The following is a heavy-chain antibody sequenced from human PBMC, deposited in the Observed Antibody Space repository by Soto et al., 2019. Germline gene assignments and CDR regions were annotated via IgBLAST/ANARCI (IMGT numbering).Heavy chain of an antibody. D-gene: IGHD2-2*01. Sequence: VGSLRLSCAASGFTFSNYAMSWLRQAPGKGLEWVSISGSGGNTYYADSVKGRFTISRDNSKNTLYLQMNSLRAEDTAVYYCAKDQGSTLYYFDYWGQGTLVTVSS. V-gene: IGHV3-23*01. CDR3: AKDQGSTLYYFDY. CDR2: ISGSGGNT. J-gene: IGHJ4*02. CDR1: GFTFSNYA.